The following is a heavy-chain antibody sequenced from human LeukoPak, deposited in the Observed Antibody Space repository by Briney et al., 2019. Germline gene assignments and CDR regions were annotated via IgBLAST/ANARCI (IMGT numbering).Heavy chain of an antibody. CDR2: TGTAGDT. Sequence: GGSLRLSCAASGFTFSTYDMHWVRQATGKGLEWVSATGTAGDTYYPGSVKGRFTISRENAKNSLYLQMNSLRAGDTAVYYCARSVGATLFDYWGQGTLVTVSS. CDR1: GFTFSTYD. CDR3: ARSVGATLFDY. D-gene: IGHD1-26*01. V-gene: IGHV3-13*01. J-gene: IGHJ4*02.